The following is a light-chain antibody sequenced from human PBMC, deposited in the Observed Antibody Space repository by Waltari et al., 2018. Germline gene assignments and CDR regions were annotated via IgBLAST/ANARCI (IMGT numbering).Light chain of an antibody. CDR1: QSVSNY. CDR3: QQRRTWPLT. Sequence: SCWASQSVSNYLAWYQQKPDQAPRLLIYDTSNRATGIPARFSGSGFGTDFTLTITSLEPEDFAVYYCQQRRTWPLTFGGGTKVEIK. J-gene: IGKJ4*01. V-gene: IGKV3-11*01. CDR2: DTS.